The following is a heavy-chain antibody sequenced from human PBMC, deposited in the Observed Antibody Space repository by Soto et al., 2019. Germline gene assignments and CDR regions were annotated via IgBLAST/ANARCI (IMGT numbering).Heavy chain of an antibody. CDR1: GDSITGSY. V-gene: IGHV4-59*01. D-gene: IGHD1-26*01. CDR2: IYHSGTT. J-gene: IGHJ4*02. CDR3: ARDMHYGDGSLAGCDY. Sequence: SETLSLTCTVSGDSITGSYWSWIRQPPGKTLEWIGYIYHSGTTTYNPSLKSRVSISVDTSKNQFSLRLTSVIAADTAVYYCARDMHYGDGSLAGCDYWGQGVLVTVSS.